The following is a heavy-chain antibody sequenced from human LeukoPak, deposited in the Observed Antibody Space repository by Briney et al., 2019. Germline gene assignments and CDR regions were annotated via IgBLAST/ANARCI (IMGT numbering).Heavy chain of an antibody. D-gene: IGHD6-6*01. Sequence: PSETLSLTCAVYGGSFSGYYWSWIRQPPGKGLEWIGEINHSGSTNYNPSLKSRVTISVDTSKNQFSLKLSSVTAEDTAVYYCAKGRDRVAARPADFDYWGQGTLVTVSS. J-gene: IGHJ4*02. CDR2: INHSGST. CDR3: AKGRDRVAARPADFDY. CDR1: GGSFSGYY. V-gene: IGHV4-34*01.